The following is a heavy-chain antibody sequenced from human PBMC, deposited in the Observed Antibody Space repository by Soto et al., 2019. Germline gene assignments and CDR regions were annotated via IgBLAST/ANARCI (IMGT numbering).Heavy chain of an antibody. V-gene: IGHV4-39*01. CDR1: GGSISSSSYF. J-gene: IGHJ5*02. CDR2: IYYTGST. D-gene: IGHD1-20*01. CDR3: ARRSPITVASNWFDP. Sequence: TSETLSLTCTVSGGSISSSSYFWGWIRQPPGKGLEWIGTIYYTGSTYYNTSLKSRVTISVDTSKNQFSLKLTSVTAADTAVYFCARRSPITVASNWFDPWGQGTLVTVSS.